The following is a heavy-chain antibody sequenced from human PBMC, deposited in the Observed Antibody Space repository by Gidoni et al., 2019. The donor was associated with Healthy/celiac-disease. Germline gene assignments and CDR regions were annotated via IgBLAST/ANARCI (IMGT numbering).Heavy chain of an antibody. CDR1: GYTFTSYG. CDR3: ARRFEANWGPKTYYYYYYMDV. V-gene: IGHV1-18*01. J-gene: IGHJ6*03. CDR2: ISAYNGNT. D-gene: IGHD7-27*01. Sequence: QVQLVQSGAEVKKPGASVKVSCKASGYTFTSYGISCVRQAPGQGLEWMGWISAYNGNTNYAQKLQGRVTMTTDTSTSTAYMELRSLRSDDTAVYYCARRFEANWGPKTYYYYYYMDVWGKGTTVTVSS.